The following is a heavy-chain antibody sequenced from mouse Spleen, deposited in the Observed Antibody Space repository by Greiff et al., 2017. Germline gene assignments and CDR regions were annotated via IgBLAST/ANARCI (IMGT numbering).Heavy chain of an antibody. CDR1: GYSITSGYY. CDR2: ISYDGSN. Sequence: EVKLQESGPGLVKPSQSLSLTCSVTGYSITSGYYWNWIRQFPGNKLEWMGYISYDGSNNYNPSLKNRISITRDTSKNQFFLKLNSVTTEDTATYYCARHGNYVHDFDYWGQGTTLTVSS. CDR3: ARHGNYVHDFDY. D-gene: IGHD2-1*01. V-gene: IGHV3-6*01. J-gene: IGHJ2*01.